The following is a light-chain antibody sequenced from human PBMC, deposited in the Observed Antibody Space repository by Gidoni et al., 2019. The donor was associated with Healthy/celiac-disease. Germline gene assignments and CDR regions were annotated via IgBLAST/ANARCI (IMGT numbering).Light chain of an antibody. CDR3: QQRSNWPLT. V-gene: IGKV3-11*01. CDR2: DAS. J-gene: IGKJ4*01. Sequence: EIALTQSPATLSLSPGERATLSCRASQSVSSYSAWYQQKPGQAPRLLIYDASNRATGIPARFSGSGSGTDFTLTISSLEPEDFAVYYCQQRSNWPLTFGGXTKVEIK. CDR1: QSVSSY.